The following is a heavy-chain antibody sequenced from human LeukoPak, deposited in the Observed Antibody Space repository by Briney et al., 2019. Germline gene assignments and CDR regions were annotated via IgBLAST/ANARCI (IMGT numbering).Heavy chain of an antibody. V-gene: IGHV3-23*01. CDR3: AKPPHLICSSTSCPRLDYYYMDV. CDR2: ISGSGGST. J-gene: IGHJ6*03. CDR1: GFTFSSYA. Sequence: GGSLRLSCAASGFTFSSYAMSWVRQAPGKGLEWVSAISGSGGSTYYADSVKGRFTISRDNSKNTLYLQMNSLRAEDTAVYYCAKPPHLICSSTSCPRLDYYYMDVWGKGTTVTVSS. D-gene: IGHD2-2*01.